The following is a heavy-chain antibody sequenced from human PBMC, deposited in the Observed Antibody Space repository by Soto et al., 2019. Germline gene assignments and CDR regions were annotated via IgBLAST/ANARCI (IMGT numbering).Heavy chain of an antibody. CDR1: GYTFTSYG. V-gene: IGHV1-18*01. D-gene: IGHD2-8*01. J-gene: IGHJ5*02. Sequence: ASVKVSCKASGYTFTSYGISWVRQAPGQRLEWMGWISAYNGNTNYAQKLQGRVTMTTDTSTSTAYMELRSLRSDDTAVYYCARDEKNVLMVYADNWFDPWGQGTLVTVSS. CDR3: ARDEKNVLMVYADNWFDP. CDR2: ISAYNGNT.